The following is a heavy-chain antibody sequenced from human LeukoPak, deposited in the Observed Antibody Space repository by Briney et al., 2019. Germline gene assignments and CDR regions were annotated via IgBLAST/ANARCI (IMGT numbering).Heavy chain of an antibody. CDR1: GYSFTTYW. V-gene: IGHV5-51*01. D-gene: IGHD2-15*01. CDR2: IYPHDSDT. J-gene: IGHJ4*02. Sequence: GESLKISCKGSGYSFTTYWIGWVRQMPGKGLEWMGIIYPHDSDTRYSPSFQGQVTISADKSISTAYLQWSSLKASDTAVYYCARLYCSGGSCYPGKYYFDYWGQGTLVTVSS. CDR3: ARLYCSGGSCYPGKYYFDY.